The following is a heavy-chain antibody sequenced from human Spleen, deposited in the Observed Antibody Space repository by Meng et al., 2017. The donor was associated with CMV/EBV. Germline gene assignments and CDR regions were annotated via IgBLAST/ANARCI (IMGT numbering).Heavy chain of an antibody. CDR1: GFKFDEYG. CDR2: INWNGGST. CDR3: AREYVDLGYWYFDL. J-gene: IGHJ2*01. Sequence: GGSLRLSCAASGFKFDEYGMSWVRQAPGKGLEWVSGINWNGGSTTYADSVTGRFTISRDNAKNSLYLQMSSLRAGDTAVYYCAREYVDLGYWYFDLWGRGTPVTVSS. D-gene: IGHD3-16*01. V-gene: IGHV3-20*04.